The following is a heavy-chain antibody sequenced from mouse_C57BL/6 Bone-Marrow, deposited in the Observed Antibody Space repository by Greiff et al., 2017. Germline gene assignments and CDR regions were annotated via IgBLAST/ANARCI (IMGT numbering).Heavy chain of an antibody. Sequence: EVQGVESGGGLVKPGGSLKLSCAASGFTFSDYGMHWVRPAPETGLEWVAYISSGSSTISYADTVKGRFTISRDNAKNTLFLQMTSLRSEDTAMYYCARYYYGSSYFDYWGQGTTLTGSS. J-gene: IGHJ2*01. CDR1: GFTFSDYG. V-gene: IGHV5-17*01. D-gene: IGHD1-1*01. CDR2: ISSGSSTI. CDR3: ARYYYGSSYFDY.